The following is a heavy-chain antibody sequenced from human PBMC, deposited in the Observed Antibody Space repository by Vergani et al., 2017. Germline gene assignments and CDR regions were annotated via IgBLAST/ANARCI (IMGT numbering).Heavy chain of an antibody. J-gene: IGHJ4*02. V-gene: IGHV1-69*04. D-gene: IGHD6-19*01. Sequence: VQLVQSGAEVKKPGSSVKVSCKVSGDIFNNYTVTWVRQAPGQGLEWMGRIIPIIRLATSAQKFQDRVKITGDTSTNTVYMEMNNLRSEDTAVYYCARVSPGDNSGWEPFDYWGQGTLVTVSS. CDR3: ARVSPGDNSGWEPFDY. CDR2: IIPIIRLA. CDR1: GDIFNNYT.